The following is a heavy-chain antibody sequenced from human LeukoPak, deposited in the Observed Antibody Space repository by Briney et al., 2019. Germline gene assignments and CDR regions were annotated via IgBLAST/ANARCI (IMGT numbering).Heavy chain of an antibody. CDR2: IWYDGSHK. D-gene: IGHD3-10*01. CDR3: ARDLLLWFGELSGDSDY. J-gene: IGHJ4*02. Sequence: GGSLRLSCAASGFTFSSYDMHWVRQAPGKGLECVSDIWYDGSHKYYADSVKGRFTISRDNSKNTLHLQMNSLRAEDTAVYYCARDLLLWFGELSGDSDYWGQGTLVTVSS. CDR1: GFTFSSYD. V-gene: IGHV3-33*01.